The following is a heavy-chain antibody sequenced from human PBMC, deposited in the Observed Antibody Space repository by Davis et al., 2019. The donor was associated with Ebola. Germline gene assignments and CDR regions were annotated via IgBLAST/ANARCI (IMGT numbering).Heavy chain of an antibody. D-gene: IGHD6-6*01. V-gene: IGHV1-18*01. Sequence: AASVKVSCKASGYTFPSYGISWVRQAPGQGLEWMGWISAYNGNTNYAQKLQGRVTMTTDTSTSTAYMELRSLRSGDTAVYYCARDHSSSPFDYWGQGTLVAVSS. CDR1: GYTFPSYG. CDR2: ISAYNGNT. CDR3: ARDHSSSPFDY. J-gene: IGHJ4*02.